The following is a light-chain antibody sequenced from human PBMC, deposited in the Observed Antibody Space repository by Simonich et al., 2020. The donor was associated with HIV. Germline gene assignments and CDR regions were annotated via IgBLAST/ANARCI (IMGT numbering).Light chain of an antibody. J-gene: IGLJ2*01. CDR2: DVS. Sequence: QSALTQPASVSGSPGQSITISSTGTSSDVGGYNYVSWYQQHPGKPPKLMIYDVSNRPSGVSNRFSGSKSGNTASLTISGLQAEDEADYYCSSYTTSSTLLFGGGTKLTVL. V-gene: IGLV2-14*01. CDR1: SSDVGGYNY. CDR3: SSYTTSSTLL.